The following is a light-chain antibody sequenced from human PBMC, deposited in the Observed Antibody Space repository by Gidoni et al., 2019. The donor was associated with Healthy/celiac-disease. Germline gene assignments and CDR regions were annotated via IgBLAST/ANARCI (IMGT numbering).Light chain of an antibody. J-gene: IGKJ2*01. V-gene: IGKV4-1*01. CDR1: QSVLYSSNNKNY. CDR3: QQYYSTLPT. CDR2: CAS. Sequence: DIVMTQSPDSLAVSMGERATINCKSRQSVLYSSNNKNYLAWYQQKPGQPPKLLIYCASTRESGVPDRFSGSGSGTDFTLTISSLQAEDVAVYYCQQYYSTLPTFGQGTKLEIK.